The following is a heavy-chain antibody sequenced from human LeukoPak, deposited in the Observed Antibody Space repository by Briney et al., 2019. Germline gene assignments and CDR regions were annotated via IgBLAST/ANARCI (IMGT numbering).Heavy chain of an antibody. CDR2: IYTGGTT. CDR3: AKDGAGAGVDY. J-gene: IGHJ4*02. D-gene: IGHD6-19*01. CDR1: GFTVTSNH. V-gene: IGHV3-66*01. Sequence: PGGSLRLSCAASGFTVTSNHMNWVRQAPGKGLEWVSIIYTGGTTHYADSLKDRFTISRDNSKNTLYLQMNSLRAEDTAVYYCAKDGAGAGVDYWGQGTLVTVSS.